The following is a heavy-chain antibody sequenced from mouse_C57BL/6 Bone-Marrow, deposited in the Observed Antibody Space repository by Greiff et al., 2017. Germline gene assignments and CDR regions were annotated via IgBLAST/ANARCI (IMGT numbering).Heavy chain of an antibody. J-gene: IGHJ2*01. CDR1: GYTFTNYW. CDR2: IYPGGGYT. CDR3: AREVDGYHY. V-gene: IGHV1-63*01. D-gene: IGHD2-3*01. Sequence: VQLQQPGAELVMPGASVKMSCKASGYTFTNYWIGWAKQRPGHGLEWIGDIYPGGGYTNYNEKFKGKATLTADKSSSTAYMQFSSLTSEDSAIYYCAREVDGYHYWGQGTTLTVSS.